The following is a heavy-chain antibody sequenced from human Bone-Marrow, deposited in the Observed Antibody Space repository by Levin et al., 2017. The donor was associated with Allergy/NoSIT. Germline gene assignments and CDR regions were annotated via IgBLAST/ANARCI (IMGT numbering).Heavy chain of an antibody. Sequence: GESLKISCAASGFTFSSYNMNWVRQAPGKGLEWVSYISSSSNNIYYADSVKGRFTISRDNAKNSLYLQMNSLRDEDTAVYYCVGDGEWHYWGQGTLVTVSS. CDR3: VGDGEWHY. CDR2: ISSSSNNI. J-gene: IGHJ4*02. V-gene: IGHV3-48*02. CDR1: GFTFSSYN. D-gene: IGHD2-21*01.